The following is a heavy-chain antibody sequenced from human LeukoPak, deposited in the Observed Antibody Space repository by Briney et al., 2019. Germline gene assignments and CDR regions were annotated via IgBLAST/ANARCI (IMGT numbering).Heavy chain of an antibody. V-gene: IGHV4-39*07. CDR2: IYYSGST. D-gene: IGHD3-3*01. CDR3: ARDVFPRDYDFWSGYPTVGWFDP. Sequence: SETLSLTCTVSGGSISSSSYYWGWIRQPPGKGLEWIGSIYYSGSTYHNPSLKSRVTISVDTSKNQFSLKLSSVTAADTAVYYCARDVFPRDYDFWSGYPTVGWFDPWGQGTLVTVSS. J-gene: IGHJ5*02. CDR1: GGSISSSSYY.